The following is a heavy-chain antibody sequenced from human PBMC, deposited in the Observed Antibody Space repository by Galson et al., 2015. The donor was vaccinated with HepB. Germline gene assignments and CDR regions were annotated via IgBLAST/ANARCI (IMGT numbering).Heavy chain of an antibody. CDR3: ARLMYYYDSSGHWGYYFDY. CDR1: GGSISSSSYY. V-gene: IGHV4-39*01. J-gene: IGHJ4*02. CDR2: IYYSGST. D-gene: IGHD3-22*01. Sequence: SETLSLTCTVSGGSISSSSYYWGWIRQPPGKGLEWIGSIYYSGSTYYNPSLKSRVTISVDTSKNQFSLKLSSVTAADTAVYYCARLMYYYDSSGHWGYYFDYWGQGTLVTVSS.